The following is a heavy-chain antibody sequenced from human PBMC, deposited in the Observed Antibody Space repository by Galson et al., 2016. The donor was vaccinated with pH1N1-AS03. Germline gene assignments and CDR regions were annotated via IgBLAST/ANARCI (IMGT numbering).Heavy chain of an antibody. CDR2: ISTYNGNT. J-gene: IGHJ3*02. V-gene: IGHV1-18*01. CDR1: GYTFTSFG. Sequence: SVKVSCKASGYTFTSFGISWVRQAPGQGLEWMGWISTYNGNTNYAQKLQGRVTMTEDTSTNTAYMEVSRLRSEDTAIYYCAKYSDSDEAFDIWGQGTMVTVSS. D-gene: IGHD4-11*01. CDR3: AKYSDSDEAFDI.